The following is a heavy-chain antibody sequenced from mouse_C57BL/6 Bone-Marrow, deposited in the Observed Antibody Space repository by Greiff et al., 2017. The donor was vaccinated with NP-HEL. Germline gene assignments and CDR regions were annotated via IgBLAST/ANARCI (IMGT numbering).Heavy chain of an antibody. CDR2: ISNGGGST. D-gene: IGHD1-1*01. CDR3: ARGGGYYYGSSPYWYFDV. CDR1: GFTFSDYY. V-gene: IGHV5-12*01. Sequence: EVKLVESGGGLVQPGGSLKLSCAASGFTFSDYYMYWVRQTPEKRLEWVAYISNGGGSTYYPDTVKGRFTISRDNAKNTLYLQMSRLKSEDTAMYYCARGGGYYYGSSPYWYFDVWGTGTTVTVSS. J-gene: IGHJ1*03.